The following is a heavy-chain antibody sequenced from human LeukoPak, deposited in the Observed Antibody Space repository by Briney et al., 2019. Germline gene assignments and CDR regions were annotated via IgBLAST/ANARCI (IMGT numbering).Heavy chain of an antibody. CDR3: TRAVAGHPD. J-gene: IGHJ4*02. CDR1: GVPFSNYY. CDR2: VNHSGYT. Sequence: SETLSLTCAVSGVPFSNYYWSWVRQSPRQGLEWIGEVNHSGYTNYNPSLKSRVTMSIDTSKNQFSLKLTSVTAADAGVYYCTRAVAGHPDWGQGTLVTVSS. V-gene: IGHV4-34*01. D-gene: IGHD6-19*01.